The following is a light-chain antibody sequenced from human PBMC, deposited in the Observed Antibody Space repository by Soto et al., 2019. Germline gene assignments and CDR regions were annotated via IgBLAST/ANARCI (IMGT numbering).Light chain of an antibody. V-gene: IGKV3-15*01. Sequence: EIVRTQSPATLSVSPGERATLSCRASQSVTSKLAWYQQKPGQAPRLLIYGASTRATGIPARFSGSGSGTEFTLTISSLQSEDLAVYYCQQYNNWPPGTFGQGTKVDIK. CDR1: QSVTSK. CDR2: GAS. CDR3: QQYNNWPPGT. J-gene: IGKJ1*01.